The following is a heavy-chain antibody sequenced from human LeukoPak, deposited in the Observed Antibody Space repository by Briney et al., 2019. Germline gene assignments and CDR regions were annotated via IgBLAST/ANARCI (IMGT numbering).Heavy chain of an antibody. V-gene: IGHV4-61*01. Sequence: SETLSLTCTVSGGSVSSGSYYWSWIRQPPGKGLEWIGYIYYSGSTNYNPSLKSRVTISVDTSKNQFSLKLSSVTAADTAVYYCASKGYYGSGRFDYWGQGTLVTVSS. D-gene: IGHD3-10*01. CDR2: IYYSGST. CDR3: ASKGYYGSGRFDY. J-gene: IGHJ4*02. CDR1: GGSVSSGSYY.